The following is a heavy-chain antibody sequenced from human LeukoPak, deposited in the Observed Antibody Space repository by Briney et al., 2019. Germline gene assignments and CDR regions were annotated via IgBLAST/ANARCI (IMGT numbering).Heavy chain of an antibody. J-gene: IGHJ6*02. CDR1: GYTFTSYG. CDR3: ARDSPRYFDWLSAYYYYYGMDV. D-gene: IGHD3-9*01. Sequence: ASVKVSCKASGYTFTSYGISWVRQAPGQGLEWMGWISAYDGNTNYAQKLQGRVTMATDTSTSTAYMELTSLRSDDTAVYYCARDSPRYFDWLSAYYYYYGMDVWGQGTTVTVSS. V-gene: IGHV1-18*01. CDR2: ISAYDGNT.